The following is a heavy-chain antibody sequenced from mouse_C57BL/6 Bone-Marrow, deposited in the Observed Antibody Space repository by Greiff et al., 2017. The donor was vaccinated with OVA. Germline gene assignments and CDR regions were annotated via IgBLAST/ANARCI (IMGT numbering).Heavy chain of an antibody. CDR3: ASDGLDY. J-gene: IGHJ2*01. V-gene: IGHV1-26*01. CDR1: GYTFTDYY. Sequence: EVKLQQSGPELVKPGASVKISCKASGYTFTDYYMNWVKQSHGKSLEWIGDINPNNGGTSYNQKFKGKATLTVDKSSSTAYMELRSLTSEDSAVYYCASDGLDYWGQGTTLTVSS. D-gene: IGHD2-3*01. CDR2: INPNNGGT.